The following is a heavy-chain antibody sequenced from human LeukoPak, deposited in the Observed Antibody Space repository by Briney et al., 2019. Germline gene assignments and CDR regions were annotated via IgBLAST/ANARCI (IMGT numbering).Heavy chain of an antibody. CDR2: IVPMFGIP. V-gene: IGHV1-69*02. CDR1: GGTFNYYT. Sequence: SVKVSCKASGGTFNYYTINWVRQAPGQGLEWMGRIVPMFGIPDYAQKFQGRVTLTADKSTSTAYMELSSLRSEDTAVYYCASGHSGSYFPSRQVLRYYMDVWGKGTTVTVSS. J-gene: IGHJ6*03. D-gene: IGHD1-26*01. CDR3: ASGHSGSYFPSRQVLRYYMDV.